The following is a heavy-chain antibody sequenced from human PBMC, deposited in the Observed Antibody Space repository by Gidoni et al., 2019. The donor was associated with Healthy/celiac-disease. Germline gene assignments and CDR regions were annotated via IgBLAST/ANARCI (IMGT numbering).Heavy chain of an antibody. CDR1: GSSFTSYS. Sequence: AQLVQSGSAVTTPGASLKISFKGSGSSFTSYSTGWVRKMPGKGLEWMGIIYPGDSDSRYSPSFQGQVTNSADKSISTAYRQWSSLKASDTAMYYCARLSDYYDSSLRRYYFDYWGQGTLVTVSS. D-gene: IGHD3-22*01. V-gene: IGHV5-51*01. CDR2: IYPGDSDS. CDR3: ARLSDYYDSSLRRYYFDY. J-gene: IGHJ4*02.